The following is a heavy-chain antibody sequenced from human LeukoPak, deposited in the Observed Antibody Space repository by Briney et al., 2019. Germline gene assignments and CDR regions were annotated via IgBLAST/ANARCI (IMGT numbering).Heavy chain of an antibody. CDR2: IKQDGSEK. CDR3: VRDGDTSGYTN. Sequence: GWSLRLSCAASGFTFSSYWMHWVRQAPGKGLEWVANIKQDGSEKYYVDSVKGRFTISRDNAKNSLYLQMNSLRAEDTAVYSCVRDGDTSGYTNWGQGTLVTVSS. V-gene: IGHV3-7*01. D-gene: IGHD3-22*01. J-gene: IGHJ4*02. CDR1: GFTFSSYW.